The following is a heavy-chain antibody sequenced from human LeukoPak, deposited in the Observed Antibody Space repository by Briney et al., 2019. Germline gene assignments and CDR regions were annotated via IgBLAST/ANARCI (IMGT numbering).Heavy chain of an antibody. V-gene: IGHV1-69*05. CDR1: GYTFTSYY. D-gene: IGHD3-22*01. J-gene: IGHJ4*02. CDR2: IIPIFGTA. Sequence: SVKVSCKASGYTFTSYYMHWVRQSPGQGPEWMGRIIPIFGTANYAQKFQGRVTITTDESTSTAYMELSSLRSEDTAVYYCAVYDSSGYYYSNWGQGTLVTVSS. CDR3: AVYDSSGYYYSN.